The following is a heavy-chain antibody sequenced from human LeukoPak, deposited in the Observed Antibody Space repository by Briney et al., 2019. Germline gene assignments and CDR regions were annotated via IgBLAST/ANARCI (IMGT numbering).Heavy chain of an antibody. V-gene: IGHV1-46*01. CDR2: INSSGCST. CDR1: GYTFPSYY. Sequence: ASVKVSCKASGYTFPSYYIHWVRHAPGQGLEWMGRINSSGCSTSYAQKFQGRVTMSRETSTSTLHIELQSQRSGDTAVYYCAREDSSYCGGDCYSRYFQHWGQGTLVTVSS. CDR3: AREDSSYCGGDCYSRYFQH. J-gene: IGHJ1*01. D-gene: IGHD2-21*02.